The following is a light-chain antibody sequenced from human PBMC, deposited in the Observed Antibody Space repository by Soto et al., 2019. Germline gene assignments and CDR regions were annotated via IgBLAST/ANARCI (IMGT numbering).Light chain of an antibody. CDR2: GAS. Sequence: ETVLTQSPGTLSLSPGERATLSCRASHIVSINYLAWYQQKPGQAPRLLIYGASSRATGIPDRFSGSGSGTDFTLTISSLQPEDFAVYYCQQDYNFSTFGQGTKVEIK. J-gene: IGKJ1*01. CDR1: HIVSINY. CDR3: QQDYNFST. V-gene: IGKV3-20*01.